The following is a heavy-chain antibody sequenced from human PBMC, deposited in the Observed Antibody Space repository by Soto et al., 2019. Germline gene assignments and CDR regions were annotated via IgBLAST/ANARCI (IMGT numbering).Heavy chain of an antibody. CDR3: ARHDGFSSGWIFDY. V-gene: IGHV4-39*01. J-gene: IGHJ4*01. Sequence: QMQLQESGPGLVKPSETLSLTCAVSGGPITSRTDSWGWIRQPPGKTLEWIGTIYYHGNTYSNPSLKSRVTISVDTSNNQLSLKLRSVTAADTAVYYCARHDGFSSGWIFDYWGHGTLVTVSS. CDR1: GGPITSRTDS. CDR2: IYYHGNT. D-gene: IGHD6-19*01.